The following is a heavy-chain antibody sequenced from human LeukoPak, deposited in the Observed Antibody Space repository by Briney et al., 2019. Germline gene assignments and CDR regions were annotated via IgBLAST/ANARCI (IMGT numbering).Heavy chain of an antibody. J-gene: IGHJ4*02. Sequence: GGSLRLSCAASGLTFSRNGLSWVRQPPGKGLEWVSTISGRDGSTYYADSVRGRFTISRDNSDNTLFLQMNGLRAEDTAVYYCVRGPLYSSLEYWGQGSLVTVSS. V-gene: IGHV3-23*01. D-gene: IGHD4-11*01. CDR3: VRGPLYSSLEY. CDR1: GLTFSRNG. CDR2: ISGRDGST.